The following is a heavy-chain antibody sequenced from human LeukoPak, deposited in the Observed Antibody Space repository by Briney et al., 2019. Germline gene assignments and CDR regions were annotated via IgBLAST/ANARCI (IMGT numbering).Heavy chain of an antibody. CDR1: GYIFTSYY. V-gene: IGHV1-46*04. Sequence: ASVKVSCKASGYIFTSYYIHWVRQAPGQGLEWMGIINPSGGSTTYAQKLQGRVTMTRDTSTSTVYMELSSLRSEDTAVYYCARDPGGSNQNVVLDWARPCDFWGQGTLVTVSS. CDR3: ARDPGGSNQNVVLDWARPCDF. J-gene: IGHJ4*02. CDR2: INPSGGST. D-gene: IGHD3-9*01.